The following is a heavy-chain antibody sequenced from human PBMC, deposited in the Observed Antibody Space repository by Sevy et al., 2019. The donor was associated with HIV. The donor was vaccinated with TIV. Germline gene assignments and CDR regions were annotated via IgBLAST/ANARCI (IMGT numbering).Heavy chain of an antibody. CDR1: RFTFSSYW. CDR3: ARVSSIYYDRGYYYAMDV. D-gene: IGHD3-22*01. CDR2: INHDGGEK. Sequence: GGSLRLTCAASRFTFSSYWMSWVRQAPGKGLEWVANINHDGGEKYHMDSVKGRFTISRDNAKNSLYLQMNSLRAEDSAVYFCARVSSIYYDRGYYYAMDVWDQGTTVTVSS. V-gene: IGHV3-7*01. J-gene: IGHJ6*02.